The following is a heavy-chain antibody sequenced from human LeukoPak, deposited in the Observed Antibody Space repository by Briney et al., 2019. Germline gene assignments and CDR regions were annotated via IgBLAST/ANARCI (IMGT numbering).Heavy chain of an antibody. J-gene: IGHJ4*02. CDR3: ARGVYLTYCSSTSCYFDY. D-gene: IGHD2-2*01. V-gene: IGHV4-39*01. CDR1: GGSISSSSYY. Sequence: SETLSLTCTVSGGSISSSSYYWGWIRQPPGEGLEWVGSIYYSGSTYYNPSLKSRVTISVGTSKNQFSLKLSSVTAADTAVYYCARGVYLTYCSSTSCYFDYWGQATLVTVSS. CDR2: IYYSGST.